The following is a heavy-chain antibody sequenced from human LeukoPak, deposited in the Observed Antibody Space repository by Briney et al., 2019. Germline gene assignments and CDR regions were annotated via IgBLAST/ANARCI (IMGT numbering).Heavy chain of an antibody. Sequence: PSETLCLTCAVSGGSISSGIWCGWVRQPPGKRRGWIGGIYHSGSTNYCPSLKSRVTMSVDKSKNQFSLKLSSVTAADTAVYYCARKTALYGHFDYWGQGTLVTVSS. CDR2: IYHSGST. D-gene: IGHD3-10*01. J-gene: IGHJ4*02. CDR3: ARKTALYGHFDY. CDR1: GGSISSGIW. V-gene: IGHV4-4*02.